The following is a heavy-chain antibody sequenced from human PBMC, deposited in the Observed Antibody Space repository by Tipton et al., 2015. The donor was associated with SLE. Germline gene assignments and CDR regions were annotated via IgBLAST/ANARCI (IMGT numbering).Heavy chain of an antibody. J-gene: IGHJ4*02. CDR3: AREASRWLAD. D-gene: IGHD6-19*01. Sequence: GLVKPSETLSLTCTVSGGSISSHYWSWIRQPPGKGLEWIGYIYYSGSTNYNPSLKSRVTISVDTSKNQFSLKLSSVTAADTAVYYCAREASRWLADWGQGTLVTVSS. V-gene: IGHV4-59*11. CDR1: GGSISSHY. CDR2: IYYSGST.